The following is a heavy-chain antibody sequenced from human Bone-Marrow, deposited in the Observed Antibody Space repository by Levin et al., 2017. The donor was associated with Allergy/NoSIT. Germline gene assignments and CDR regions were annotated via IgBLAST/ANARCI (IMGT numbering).Heavy chain of an antibody. CDR1: GYTFTGYY. V-gene: IGHV1-2*02. D-gene: IGHD2-2*01. Sequence: GESLKISCKASGYTFTGYYMHWVRQAPGQGLEWMGWINPNSGGTNYAQKFQGRVTMTRDTSISTAYMELSRLRSDDTAVYYCARRGCSSTSCYDWFDPWGQGTLVTVSS. CDR2: INPNSGGT. CDR3: ARRGCSSTSCYDWFDP. J-gene: IGHJ5*02.